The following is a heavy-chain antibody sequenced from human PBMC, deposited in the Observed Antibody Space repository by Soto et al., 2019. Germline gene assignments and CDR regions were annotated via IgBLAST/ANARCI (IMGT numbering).Heavy chain of an antibody. Sequence: SETLSLTCAVSGFSISSNHWWGWIRQPPGKGLEWIGYISYSGSTYYNPSLKSRVTMSVDTSKIHFSLKLSSVTAVDTAVYYCARNGGFCSGGSCTSSYFDNWGQGSLVTVSS. D-gene: IGHD2-15*01. CDR2: ISYSGST. CDR3: ARNGGFCSGGSCTSSYFDN. CDR1: GFSISSNHW. V-gene: IGHV4-28*01. J-gene: IGHJ4*02.